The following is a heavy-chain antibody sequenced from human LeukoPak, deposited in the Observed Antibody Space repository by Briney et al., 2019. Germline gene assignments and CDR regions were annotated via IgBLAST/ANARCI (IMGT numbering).Heavy chain of an antibody. V-gene: IGHV1-58*02. Sequence: SVKVSCKASGFTFTSSAMQWVRQARGQRLEWIGWIVVGSGNTNCAQKFQERVTITRDMSTSTAYMELSSLRSEDTAVYYCAAGHDSSGYYPNYYYYGMDVWGQGTTVTVSS. J-gene: IGHJ6*02. CDR3: AAGHDSSGYYPNYYYYGMDV. CDR1: GFTFTSSA. CDR2: IVVGSGNT. D-gene: IGHD3-22*01.